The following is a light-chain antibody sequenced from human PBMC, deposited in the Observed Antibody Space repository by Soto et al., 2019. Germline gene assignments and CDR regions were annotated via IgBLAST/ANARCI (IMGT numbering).Light chain of an antibody. CDR1: GSNIGAGYD. CDR2: GDS. Sequence: QSVLTQPPSVSGAPGQRVTISCTGSGSNIGAGYDVHWYQHRPGTAPKLLVFGDSHRPSGVPDRFSGSKSSTSASLAITGLQAEDEGDYYCQSYDSTLDARYVFGTGTKVTVL. CDR3: QSYDSTLDARYV. J-gene: IGLJ1*01. V-gene: IGLV1-40*01.